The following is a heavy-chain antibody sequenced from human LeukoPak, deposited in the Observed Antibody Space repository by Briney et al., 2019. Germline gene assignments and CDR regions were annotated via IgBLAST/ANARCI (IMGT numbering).Heavy chain of an antibody. CDR3: ARDRLDSSSWPHYYYYGMDV. CDR2: IYYSGST. V-gene: IGHV4-39*07. CDR1: GGSISSSSYY. D-gene: IGHD6-13*01. Sequence: SETLSLTCTVSGGSISSSSYYWGWIRQPPGKGLEWIGSIYYSGSTNYNPSLKSRVTISVDTSKDQFSLKLSSVTAADTAVYYCARDRLDSSSWPHYYYYGMDVWGQGTTVTVSS. J-gene: IGHJ6*02.